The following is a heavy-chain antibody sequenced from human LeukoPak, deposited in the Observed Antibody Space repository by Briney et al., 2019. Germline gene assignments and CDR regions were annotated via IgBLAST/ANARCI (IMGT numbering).Heavy chain of an antibody. Sequence: PSETLSLTCTVSGGSISSYYWSWIRLPPGKGLEWIGYIYYSGSTNYNPSLKSRVTISVDTSKNQFSLKLSSVTAADTAVYYCASHCSSTSCPNDAFDIWGQGTMVTVSS. CDR2: IYYSGST. J-gene: IGHJ3*02. V-gene: IGHV4-59*01. CDR1: GGSISSYY. CDR3: ASHCSSTSCPNDAFDI. D-gene: IGHD2-2*01.